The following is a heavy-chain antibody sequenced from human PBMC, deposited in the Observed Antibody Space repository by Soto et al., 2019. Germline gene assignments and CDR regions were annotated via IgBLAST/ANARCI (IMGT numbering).Heavy chain of an antibody. CDR2: IYYSGST. CDR1: GYSLSSNTFY. J-gene: IGHJ6*02. V-gene: IGHV4-61*05. D-gene: IGHD6-19*01. CDR3: ARFYSGYRSGWYRYYYGMDV. Sequence: SETLSLSCTVSGYSLSSNTFYWGWIRQPPGKGLEWIGYIYYSGSTNYNPSLKSRVTISVDTSKNQFSLKLSSVPAADTAVYYCARFYSGYRSGWYRYYYGMDVWGQGTTVTVSS.